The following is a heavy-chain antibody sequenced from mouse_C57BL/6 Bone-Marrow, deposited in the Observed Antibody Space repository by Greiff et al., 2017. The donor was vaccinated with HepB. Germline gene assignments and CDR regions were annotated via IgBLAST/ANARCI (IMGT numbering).Heavy chain of an antibody. CDR2: ISSGGSYT. D-gene: IGHD1-1*01. V-gene: IGHV5-6*01. CDR3: ARDYGSSPPIAMDY. CDR1: GFTFSSYG. J-gene: IGHJ4*01. Sequence: EVKLVESGGDLVKPGGSLKLSCAASGFTFSSYGMSWVRQTPDKRLEWVATISSGGSYTYYPDSVKGRFTISRDNAKNTLYLQMSSLKSEDTAMYYCARDYGSSPPIAMDYWGQGPSVTVSS.